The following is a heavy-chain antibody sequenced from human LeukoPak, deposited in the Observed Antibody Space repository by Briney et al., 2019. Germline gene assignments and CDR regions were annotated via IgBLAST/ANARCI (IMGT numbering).Heavy chain of an antibody. Sequence: GGSLRLSCAASGFTVSSNYMSWVRQAPGKGLEWVAFIRYDGSNKYYADSVKGRFTISRDNSKNTLYLQMNSLRAEDTAVYYCAKERLTGTTMTWFDPWGQGTLVAVSS. J-gene: IGHJ5*02. D-gene: IGHD1-7*01. CDR1: GFTVSSNY. V-gene: IGHV3-30*02. CDR2: IRYDGSNK. CDR3: AKERLTGTTMTWFDP.